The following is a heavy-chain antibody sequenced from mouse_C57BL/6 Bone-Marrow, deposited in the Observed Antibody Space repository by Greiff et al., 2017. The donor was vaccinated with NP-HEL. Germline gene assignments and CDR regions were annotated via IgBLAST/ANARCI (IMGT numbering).Heavy chain of an antibody. J-gene: IGHJ4*01. D-gene: IGHD1-1*01. V-gene: IGHV7-1*01. CDR2: SRNKANDYTT. CDR3: ARSLLITGMDY. CDR1: GFTFSDFY. Sequence: DVKLVESGGGLVQSGRSLRLSCATSGFTFSDFYMEWVRQAPGKGLEWIAASRNKANDYTTEYSASVKGRFIVSRDTSQSILYLQMNALRAEDTAIYYCARSLLITGMDYWGQGTSVTVSS.